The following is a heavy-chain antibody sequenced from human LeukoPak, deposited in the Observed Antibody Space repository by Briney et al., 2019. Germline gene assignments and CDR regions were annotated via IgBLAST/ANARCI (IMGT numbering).Heavy chain of an antibody. CDR1: GGSISSSSYY. J-gene: IGHJ6*03. D-gene: IGHD3-10*02. V-gene: IGHV4-39*07. CDR2: IYYSGST. Sequence: KSSETLSLTCTVSGGSISSSSYYWGWIRQPPGKGLEWIGSIYYSGSTYYNPSLKSRVTISVDTSKNQFSLKLSSVTAADTAVYYCAREGGAVTTFGAGHPYYYYYMDVWGKGTTVTVSS. CDR3: AREGGAVTTFGAGHPYYYYYMDV.